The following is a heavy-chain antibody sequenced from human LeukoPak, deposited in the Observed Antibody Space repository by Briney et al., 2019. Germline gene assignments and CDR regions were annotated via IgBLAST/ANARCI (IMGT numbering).Heavy chain of an antibody. CDR1: GFTFSSYA. Sequence: GGSLRLSCAASGFTFSSYAMSWVRQAPGKGLEWVSAISGSGGSTHYADSVKGRFTISRDNSKNTLYLQMNSLRAEDTAVYYCARGGSGWYPYYFDYWGQGTLVTVSS. CDR2: ISGSGGST. CDR3: ARGGSGWYPYYFDY. V-gene: IGHV3-23*01. J-gene: IGHJ4*02. D-gene: IGHD6-19*01.